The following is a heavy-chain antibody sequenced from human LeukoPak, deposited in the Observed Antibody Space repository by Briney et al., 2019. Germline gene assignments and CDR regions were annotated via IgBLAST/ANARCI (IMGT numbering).Heavy chain of an antibody. CDR2: TNPNSGDT. Sequence: ASVKVSCKASGYTFTDYYIHWVRQAPGQGLEWMGWTNPNSGDTNYAQELQGRVTMTRDTSISTAYMELSRLTSDDTAVYYCAKQGLHYASSGYLGYWGQGTLVTVSS. CDR3: AKQGLHYASSGYLGY. J-gene: IGHJ4*02. D-gene: IGHD3-22*01. CDR1: GYTFTDYY. V-gene: IGHV1-2*02.